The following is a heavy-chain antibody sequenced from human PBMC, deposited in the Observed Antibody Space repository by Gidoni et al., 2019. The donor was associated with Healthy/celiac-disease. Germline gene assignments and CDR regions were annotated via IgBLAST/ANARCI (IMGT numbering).Heavy chain of an antibody. CDR3: ARDPFSIAAAGKDYYYYGMDV. D-gene: IGHD6-13*01. CDR1: GGPFSSYA. CDR2: IIPICGTA. J-gene: IGHJ6*02. V-gene: IGHV1-69*12. Sequence: QVQLVQSGAEVKTPGSSMKISCKASGGPFSSYAISWVRQAPGQGLEWMGGIIPICGTANYAQKVQGRVTITADESTSTAYMELSSLRSEDTAVYYCARDPFSIAAAGKDYYYYGMDVWGQGTTVTVSS.